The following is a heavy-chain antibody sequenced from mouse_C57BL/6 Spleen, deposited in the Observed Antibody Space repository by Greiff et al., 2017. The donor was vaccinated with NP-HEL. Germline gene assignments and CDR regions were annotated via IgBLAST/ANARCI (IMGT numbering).Heavy chain of an antibody. CDR2: IDPETGGT. CDR1: GYTFTDYE. V-gene: IGHV1-15*01. CDR3: TREDGFAY. J-gene: IGHJ3*01. Sequence: VKLQQSGAELVRPGASVTLSCKASGYTFTDYEMHWVKQTPVHGLEWIGAIDPETGGTAYNQKFKGKAILTADKSSSTAYMELRSLTSEDSAVYYCTREDGFAYWGQGTLVTVSA.